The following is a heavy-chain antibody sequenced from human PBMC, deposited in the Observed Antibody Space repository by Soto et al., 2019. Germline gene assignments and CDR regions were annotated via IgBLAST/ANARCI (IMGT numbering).Heavy chain of an antibody. CDR1: GYTFTIYG. Sequence: ASVKVSCKASGYTFTIYGIIWVRQAPGQGLEWMGWISAYNGNTNYAQKLQGRVTMTTDTSTSTAYMELRSLRSDDTAVYYCARDRHTAMVTYYYGMDVWGQGTTVTVS. CDR3: ARDRHTAMVTYYYGMDV. CDR2: ISAYNGNT. D-gene: IGHD5-18*01. J-gene: IGHJ6*02. V-gene: IGHV1-18*01.